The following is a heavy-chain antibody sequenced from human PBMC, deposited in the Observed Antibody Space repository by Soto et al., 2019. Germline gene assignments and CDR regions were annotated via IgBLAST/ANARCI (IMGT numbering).Heavy chain of an antibody. J-gene: IGHJ4*02. Sequence: QVQLVQSGAEVKKPGASVKVSCKASGYDFSSYGISWVRQAPGQGLEWMGWISASNGNRDYAQQFQGRVPMTSDTTTTTAYMELRSLRSDDTAVYYCVRDPQRNDYWGQGTLVNVSS. D-gene: IGHD2-2*01. CDR1: GYDFSSYG. CDR3: VRDPQRNDY. V-gene: IGHV1-18*04. CDR2: ISASNGNR.